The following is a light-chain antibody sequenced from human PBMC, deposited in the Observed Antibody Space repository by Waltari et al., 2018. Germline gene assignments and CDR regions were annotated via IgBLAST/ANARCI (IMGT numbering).Light chain of an antibody. CDR1: SSDIGFYTF. V-gene: IGLV2-14*03. CDR2: HVS. CDR3: ASETSTTTLYV. J-gene: IGLJ1*01. Sequence: HSALTQPASVSGSPGQSITIPCTGTSSDIGFYTFVSWYQQHPGKAPKVMIYHVSNRPSGVSNRCSGSKSGNTASLTISGLQPEDEADYYCASETSTTTLYVFGSGTKVTVL.